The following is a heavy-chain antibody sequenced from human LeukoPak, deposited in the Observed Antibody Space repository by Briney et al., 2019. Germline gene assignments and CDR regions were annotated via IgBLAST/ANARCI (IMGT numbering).Heavy chain of an antibody. CDR3: AKVSARDFWSGFDY. Sequence: GGSLRLSCAASGFTFSSYAMSWVRQAPGKGLEWVSAISGSGGSTYYADSVKGRFTISRDNSNNTLYLQMNSLRAEDTAVYYCAKVSARDFWSGFDYWGQGTLVTVSS. CDR1: GFTFSSYA. CDR2: ISGSGGST. V-gene: IGHV3-23*01. D-gene: IGHD3-3*01. J-gene: IGHJ4*02.